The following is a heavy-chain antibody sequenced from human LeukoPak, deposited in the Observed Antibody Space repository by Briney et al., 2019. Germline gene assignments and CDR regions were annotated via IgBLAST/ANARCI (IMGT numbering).Heavy chain of an antibody. CDR1: GYTFSSYG. CDR2: ISAYNGNT. Sequence: ASVKVSCKASGYTFSSYGISWVRQAPGQGLEWVGWISAYNGNTNYAQKLQGRVTMTTDTSTSTAYMELRSLRSDDTAVYYCARDTIFGVVPFTDWGQGTLVTVSS. CDR3: ARDTIFGVVPFTD. J-gene: IGHJ4*02. D-gene: IGHD3-3*01. V-gene: IGHV1-18*01.